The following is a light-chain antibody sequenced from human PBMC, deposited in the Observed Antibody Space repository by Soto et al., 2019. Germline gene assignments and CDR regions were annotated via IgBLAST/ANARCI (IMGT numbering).Light chain of an antibody. J-gene: IGKJ2*01. Sequence: DIQMTQSPSTLSASVGDRVTLTCRASQSISSWLAWYQQKPGKAPKLLIYDAYTLESGVPSRFSGSGSGTEFTLTISSLQPDDFAAYYCQQYNSYPYTFGQGTKLEIK. CDR3: QQYNSYPYT. CDR1: QSISSW. CDR2: DAY. V-gene: IGKV1-5*01.